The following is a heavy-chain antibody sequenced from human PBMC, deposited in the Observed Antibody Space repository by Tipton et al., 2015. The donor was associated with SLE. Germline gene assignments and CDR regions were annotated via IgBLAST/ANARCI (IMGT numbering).Heavy chain of an antibody. CDR2: IYYSGST. D-gene: IGHD2-15*01. CDR3: ASQNGEGYCSGGSCPGD. V-gene: IGHV4-39*07. Sequence: TLSLTCTVSGGSISSGGYYWSWIRQHPGKGLEWIGSIYYSGSTYYNPSLKSRVTISVDTSKNQFSLKLSSVTAADTAVYYCASQNGEGYCSGGSCPGDWGQGTLVTVSS. CDR1: GGSISSGGYY. J-gene: IGHJ4*02.